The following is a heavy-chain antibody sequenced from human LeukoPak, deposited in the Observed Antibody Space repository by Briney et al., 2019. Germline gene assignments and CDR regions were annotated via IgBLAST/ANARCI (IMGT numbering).Heavy chain of an antibody. CDR3: ARDAPRGSYYDVDYFDY. CDR1: GFTFSSYS. D-gene: IGHD1-26*01. CDR2: ISSSSSTI. Sequence: GGSLRLSCAASGFTFSSYSMNWVRQAPGKGLEWVSYISSSSSTIYYADSVKGRFTISRDNAKNSLYLQMNSLRAEDTAVYYCARDAPRGSYYDVDYFDYWGQGTLVTVSS. J-gene: IGHJ4*02. V-gene: IGHV3-48*01.